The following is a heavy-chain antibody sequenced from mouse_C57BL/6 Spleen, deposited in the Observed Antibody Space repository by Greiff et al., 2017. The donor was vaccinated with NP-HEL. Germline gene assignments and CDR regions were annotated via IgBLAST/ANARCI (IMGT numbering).Heavy chain of an antibody. CDR1: GFTFSDYY. CDR3: ARDGGNGYYGLNFDV. Sequence: EVQVVESEGGLVQPGSSMKLSCTASGFTFSDYYMAWVRQVPEKGLEWVANINYDGSSTYYLDSSKSRFIISRDNAKNILYLQMSSLKSEDTATYYCARDGGNGYYGLNFDVWGTGTTVTVSS. J-gene: IGHJ1*03. CDR2: INYDGSST. V-gene: IGHV5-16*01. D-gene: IGHD2-3*01.